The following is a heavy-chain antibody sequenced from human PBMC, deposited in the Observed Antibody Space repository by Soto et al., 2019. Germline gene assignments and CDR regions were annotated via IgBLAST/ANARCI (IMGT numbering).Heavy chain of an antibody. D-gene: IGHD6-13*01. Sequence: SETLSLTCTVSGGSISSGGYYWSWIRQHPGKGLEWIGYIYYSGSTYYNPSLKSRVTISVDTSKNQFSLKLSSVTAEDTAVYYCARGWNHRGIAAALQKWGQGTLVTVSS. J-gene: IGHJ4*02. CDR2: IYYSGST. V-gene: IGHV4-31*02. CDR3: ARGWNHRGIAAALQK. CDR1: GGSISSGGYY.